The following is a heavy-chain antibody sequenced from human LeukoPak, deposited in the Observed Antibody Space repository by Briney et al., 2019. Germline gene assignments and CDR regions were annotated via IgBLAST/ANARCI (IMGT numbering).Heavy chain of an antibody. CDR1: GGSLSSYY. J-gene: IGHJ4*02. Sequence: SETLSLTSSVSGGSLSSYYWSWIRQPPGKKFEWIGHIFSSATTNHNPSLKSRVTISADTSKNQFSLKVASVTAADTAVYFCVRHIKFSSGPIHSWGQGTLVTVSS. D-gene: IGHD6-19*01. CDR3: VRHIKFSSGPIHS. V-gene: IGHV4-59*08. CDR2: IFSSATT.